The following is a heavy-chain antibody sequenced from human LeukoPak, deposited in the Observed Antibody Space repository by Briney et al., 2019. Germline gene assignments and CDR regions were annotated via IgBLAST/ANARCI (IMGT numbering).Heavy chain of an antibody. CDR2: IRNKANSYTT. V-gene: IGHV3-72*01. Sequence: PGGSLRLSCAASRFTFSDHYMDWVRQAPGKGLEWVGRIRNKANSYTTEYAASVKGRFTISRDNAKNSLYLQMNRLRADDTAVYYCASARGYSYNPLFDYWGQGTLVTVSS. D-gene: IGHD5-12*01. J-gene: IGHJ4*02. CDR3: ASARGYSYNPLFDY. CDR1: RFTFSDHY.